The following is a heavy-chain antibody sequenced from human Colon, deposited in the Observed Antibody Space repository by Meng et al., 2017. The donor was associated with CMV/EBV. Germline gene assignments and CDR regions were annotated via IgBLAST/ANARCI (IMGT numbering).Heavy chain of an antibody. Sequence: LSCAASGFTVNVNDMTSVRQVSGKGLEWVSIILGGGNTYYADSVKGRFTVSRDSSRNTLYLQMNSLRAEDTALYYCARDPSSGGSDYWGQGTLVTVSS. CDR1: GFTVNVND. J-gene: IGHJ4*02. D-gene: IGHD2-15*01. CDR2: ILGGGNT. CDR3: ARDPSSGGSDY. V-gene: IGHV3-66*02.